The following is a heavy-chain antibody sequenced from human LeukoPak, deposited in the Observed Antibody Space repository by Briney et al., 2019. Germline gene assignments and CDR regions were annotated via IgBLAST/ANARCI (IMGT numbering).Heavy chain of an antibody. J-gene: IGHJ4*02. CDR3: AKRSGIIPYSFDY. Sequence: GGSLRLSCAASGFTFSNYAMNWVRQAPGKGLEWVSGMSGSGGSTYYAGSVKGRFTISTDNSKNTLYLQMNSLRAEDTAVYYCAKRSGIIPYSFDYWGQGTLVTVSS. V-gene: IGHV3-23*01. CDR1: GFTFSNYA. CDR2: MSGSGGST. D-gene: IGHD3-3*01.